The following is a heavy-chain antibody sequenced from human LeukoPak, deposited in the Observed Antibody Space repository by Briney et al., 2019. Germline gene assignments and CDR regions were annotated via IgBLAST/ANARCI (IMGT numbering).Heavy chain of an antibody. CDR3: ARAAGSGSYAGDY. V-gene: IGHV1-2*02. D-gene: IGHD3-10*01. Sequence: ASVKVSCKASGYTFTGYYMHWVRQAPGQALEWMGWINPNSGGTNYAQKFQGRVTMTRDTSTSTVYMELSSLRSEDTAVYYCARAAGSGSYAGDYWGQGTLVTVSS. CDR1: GYTFTGYY. J-gene: IGHJ4*02. CDR2: INPNSGGT.